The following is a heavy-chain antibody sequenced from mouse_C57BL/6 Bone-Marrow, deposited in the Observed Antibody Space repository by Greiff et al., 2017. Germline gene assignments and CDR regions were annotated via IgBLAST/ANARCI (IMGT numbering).Heavy chain of an antibody. J-gene: IGHJ2*01. Sequence: QVQLQQSGAELVRPGASVTLSCKASGYTFTDYEMHWVKQTPVHGLEWIGAIDPETGGTAYNQKFKGKDILTADKSSSTAYMELRSLTSEDSAVYYCTRRWLLRLDYWGQGTTLTVSS. V-gene: IGHV1-15*01. CDR1: GYTFTDYE. CDR2: IDPETGGT. CDR3: TRRWLLRLDY. D-gene: IGHD2-3*01.